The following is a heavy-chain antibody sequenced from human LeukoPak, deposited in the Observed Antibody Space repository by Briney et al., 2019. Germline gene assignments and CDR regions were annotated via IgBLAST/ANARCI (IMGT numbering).Heavy chain of an antibody. CDR1: GGSISSYY. Sequence: PSETLSLTCTVSGGSISSYYWSWIRQPPGKGLEWIGYIYYSGSTNYNPSLKSRVTISVDTSKNQFSLKLSSVTAADTAVYYCARPAGDYDDAFDIWGQGTMVTASS. CDR3: ARPAGDYDDAFDI. CDR2: IYYSGST. V-gene: IGHV4-59*01. D-gene: IGHD4-17*01. J-gene: IGHJ3*02.